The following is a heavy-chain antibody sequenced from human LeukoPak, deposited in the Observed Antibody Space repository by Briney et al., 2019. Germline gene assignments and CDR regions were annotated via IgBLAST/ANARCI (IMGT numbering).Heavy chain of an antibody. D-gene: IGHD6-13*01. CDR3: ARGTLGQQLVRRWAYFQH. V-gene: IGHV4-39*07. Sequence: SETLSLTCTVSGGSISSNNYYWGWIRQPPGKGLEWIGSIYYSGSTYYNPSLKSRVTISVDTSKNQFSLKLSSVTAADTAVYYCARGTLGQQLVRRWAYFQHWGQGTLVTVSS. CDR2: IYYSGST. CDR1: GGSISSNNYY. J-gene: IGHJ1*01.